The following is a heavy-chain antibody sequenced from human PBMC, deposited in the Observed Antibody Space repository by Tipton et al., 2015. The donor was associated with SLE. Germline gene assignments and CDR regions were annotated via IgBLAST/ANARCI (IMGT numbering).Heavy chain of an antibody. Sequence: TLSLTCAVSGGSISTYYWTWVRQTAGKGLEWIGRIYNSGTTNYNPSFKSRVTMSVDASKNQISLNLGSVTAADTAVYYCARDGSGYYHFDYWGRGAQVTVSS. CDR3: ARDGSGYYHFDY. CDR2: IYNSGTT. CDR1: GGSISTYY. D-gene: IGHD3-22*01. V-gene: IGHV4-4*07. J-gene: IGHJ4*02.